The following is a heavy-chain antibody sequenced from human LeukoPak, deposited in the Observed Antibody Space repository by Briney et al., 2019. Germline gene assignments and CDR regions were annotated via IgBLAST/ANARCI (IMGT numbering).Heavy chain of an antibody. V-gene: IGHV3-21*01. J-gene: IGHJ3*01. CDR3: ARGSFVFGYFGWLHYSSHDAFDV. CDR2: ISSSSSYI. D-gene: IGHD3-9*01. Sequence: GGSLRLSCAASGFTFSSYSMNWVRQAPGKGLEWVSSISSSSSYIYYADSVKGRFTISRDNAKNSLYLQMNSLRAEDTAVYYCARGSFVFGYFGWLHYSSHDAFDVWGQGTMVTSSS. CDR1: GFTFSSYS.